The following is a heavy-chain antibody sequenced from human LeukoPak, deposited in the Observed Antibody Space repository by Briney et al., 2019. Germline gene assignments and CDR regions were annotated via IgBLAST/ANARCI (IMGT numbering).Heavy chain of an antibody. J-gene: IGHJ6*04. CDR2: ISSSSSYI. V-gene: IGHV3-21*01. CDR3: ARDGRPYYYDSSGHLDV. D-gene: IGHD3-22*01. Sequence: GGSLTPSCAASGFTFSSYSMNWVRQAPGKGLEWVSSISSSSSYIYYADSVKGRFTISRDNAKNSLYLQMNSLRAEDTAVYYCARDGRPYYYDSSGHLDVWGKGTTVTVSS. CDR1: GFTFSSYS.